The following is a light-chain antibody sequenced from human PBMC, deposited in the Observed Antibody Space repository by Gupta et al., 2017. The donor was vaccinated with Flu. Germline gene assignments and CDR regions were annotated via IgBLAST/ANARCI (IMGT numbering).Light chain of an antibody. V-gene: IGKV3D-15*01. J-gene: IGKJ4*01. CDR2: GAS. CDR3: QQYEDWPPLT. Sequence: IVMTQSPATLSVSPGEGVTLSCRASQSVSSNLAWYQQKPGQAPRLLIYGASTRATGIPARFSGSGSGTEFTLSISRLQSEDFAIYYCQQYEDWPPLTFGGGTKVEIK. CDR1: QSVSSN.